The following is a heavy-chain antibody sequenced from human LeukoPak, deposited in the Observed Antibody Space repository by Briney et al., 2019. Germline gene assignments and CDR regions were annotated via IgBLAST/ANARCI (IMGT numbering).Heavy chain of an antibody. CDR3: ASEGYSASWSEY. J-gene: IGHJ4*02. CDR1: GFTFNRFS. Sequence: GGSLRLSCAASGFTFNRFSMNWVRQAPGKGLEWVSSISRSSTTIYYADSVKGRFTISRDNAKNSLYLEMNSLRAEDTAVYFCASEGYSASWSEYWGQGTLVTVSS. D-gene: IGHD6-13*01. CDR2: ISRSSTTI. V-gene: IGHV3-48*01.